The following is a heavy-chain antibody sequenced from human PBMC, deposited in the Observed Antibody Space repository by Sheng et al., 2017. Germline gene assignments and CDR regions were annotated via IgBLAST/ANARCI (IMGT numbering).Heavy chain of an antibody. D-gene: IGHD1-20*01. Sequence: QVQLQESGPGLVKPSETLSLTCAVSGYSISSGYYWGWIRQPPGKGLEWIGSIYHSGSTYYNPSLKSRVTISVDTSKNQFSLKLSSVTAADTAVYYFARDRRYNWIDYWGQGTLVTVSS. V-gene: IGHV4-38-2*02. CDR1: GYSISSGYY. J-gene: IGHJ4*02. CDR2: IYHSGST. CDR3: ARDRRYNWIDY.